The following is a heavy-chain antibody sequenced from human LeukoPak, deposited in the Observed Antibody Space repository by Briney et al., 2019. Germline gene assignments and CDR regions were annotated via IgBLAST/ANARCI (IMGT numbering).Heavy chain of an antibody. CDR1: RYTFTSYD. Sequence: ASVKVSCKASRYTFTSYDINWVRQATGQGLEWMGWMNPNSGNTGYAQKFQGRVTMTRNTSISTAYMELSSLRSEDTAVYYCAKGSGSYWAYYFDYWGQGTLVTVSS. J-gene: IGHJ4*02. CDR2: MNPNSGNT. V-gene: IGHV1-8*01. D-gene: IGHD3-10*01. CDR3: AKGSGSYWAYYFDY.